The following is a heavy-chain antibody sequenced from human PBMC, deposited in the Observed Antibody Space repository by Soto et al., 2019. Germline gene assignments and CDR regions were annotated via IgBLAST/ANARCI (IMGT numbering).Heavy chain of an antibody. CDR2: ISSSSSYI. J-gene: IGHJ4*02. CDR3: ATRTKSFRDY. D-gene: IGHD2-2*01. Sequence: GGSLRLSCATSGFTFSSYSMNWVRQAPGKGLEWVSSISSSSSYIYYADSVKGRFTISRDNAKNSLYLQMNSLRAEDTAVYYCATRTKSFRDYWGQGTLVTVSS. V-gene: IGHV3-21*01. CDR1: GFTFSSYS.